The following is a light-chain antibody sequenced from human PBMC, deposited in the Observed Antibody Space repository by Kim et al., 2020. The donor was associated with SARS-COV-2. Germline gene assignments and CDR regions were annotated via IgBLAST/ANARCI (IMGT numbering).Light chain of an antibody. J-gene: IGKJ1*01. V-gene: IGKV3-20*01. CDR3: QQYGRSPHT. CDR2: DAS. Sequence: EIVLTQSPGTLSLSPGERATLSCRASQSVSRNYLAWHQQKPGQAPRLLIYDASSRATGIPDRFSGSGSGTDFTLTISRLEPEDFAVYYCQQYGRSPHTFGQGTKVDIK. CDR1: QSVSRNY.